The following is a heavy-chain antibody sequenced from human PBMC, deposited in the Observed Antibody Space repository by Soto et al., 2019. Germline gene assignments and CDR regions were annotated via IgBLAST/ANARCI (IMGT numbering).Heavy chain of an antibody. V-gene: IGHV3-43*01. CDR3: AKATTPQSGKDGLDS. CDR1: GFNLEDYS. CDR2: INWDGRNT. Sequence: GSLRLSSAASGFNLEDYSMPWVSQPPVKVLEWVSLINWDGRNTYYADSVKGRFTISRDTIRNSVFLEMTSLRTEDAALYLYAKATTPQSGKDGLDSWGKGT. J-gene: IGHJ4*02. D-gene: IGHD2-15*01.